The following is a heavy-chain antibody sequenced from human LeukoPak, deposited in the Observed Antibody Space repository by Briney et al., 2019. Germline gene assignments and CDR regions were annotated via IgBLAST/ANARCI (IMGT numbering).Heavy chain of an antibody. CDR2: IGARAGTS. J-gene: IGHJ4*02. CDR1: GFTFSSYA. CDR3: VKRDKGTFDY. D-gene: IGHD3-16*01. Sequence: GGSLRLSCAASGFTFSSYAMSWARQAPGKGLEWVSAIGARAGTSDYADAVKGRFIISRDNSKNTLYLQMNSLRAEDTAVYYCVKRDKGTFDYWGRGTLVTVSS. V-gene: IGHV3-23*01.